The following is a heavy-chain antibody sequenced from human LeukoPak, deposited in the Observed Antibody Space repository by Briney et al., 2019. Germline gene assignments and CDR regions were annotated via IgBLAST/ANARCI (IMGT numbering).Heavy chain of an antibody. D-gene: IGHD3-22*01. J-gene: IGHJ4*02. CDR3: ARGIPYYYDSSGPLDY. V-gene: IGHV4-34*01. Sequence: SETLSLTCAVYGGSFSGYYWSRIRQPPGKGLEWIGEINHSGSTNYNPSLKSRVTISVDTSKNQFSLKLSSVTAADTAVYYCARGIPYYYDSSGPLDYWGQGTLVTVSS. CDR1: GGSFSGYY. CDR2: INHSGST.